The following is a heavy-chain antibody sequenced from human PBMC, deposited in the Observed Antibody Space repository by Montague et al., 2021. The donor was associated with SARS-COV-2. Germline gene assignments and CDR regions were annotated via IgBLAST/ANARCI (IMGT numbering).Heavy chain of an antibody. CDR3: ARDTRIAMLVVVTRYGLDV. D-gene: IGHD3-22*01. CDR2: IYYSGST. CDR1: GGSISRYY. Sequence: SETLSLTCTVSGGSISRYYWNWIRQPPGEGLEWIAYIYYSGSTNYNPSLKSRVTISIDTSKNQFSLKLSSVTAADTAVYYCARDTRIAMLVVVTRYGLDVWGQGTTVTVSS. V-gene: IGHV4-59*12. J-gene: IGHJ6*02.